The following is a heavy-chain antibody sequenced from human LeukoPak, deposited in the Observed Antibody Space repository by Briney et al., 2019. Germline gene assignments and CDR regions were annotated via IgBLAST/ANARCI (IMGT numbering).Heavy chain of an antibody. J-gene: IGHJ3*02. D-gene: IGHD4-17*01. Sequence: SETLSLTCTVSGGSINNYYWSWIRQPPGKGLDWIGYIHYSGSTNYNPSLKSRVTISVDTSKNQFSLKLSSVTAADTAVYYCARDGDYGDYRVAFDIWGQGTMVTVSS. CDR3: ARDGDYGDYRVAFDI. CDR2: IHYSGST. CDR1: GGSINNYY. V-gene: IGHV4-59*01.